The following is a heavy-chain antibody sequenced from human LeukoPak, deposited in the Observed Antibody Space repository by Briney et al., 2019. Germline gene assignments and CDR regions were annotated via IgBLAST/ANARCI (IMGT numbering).Heavy chain of an antibody. V-gene: IGHV4-31*03. CDR1: GGSLRSGADY. D-gene: IGHD5-24*01. J-gene: IGHJ4*02. Sequence: SETVSLTRTVCGGSLRSGADYWGWVRQHPGRGLDLVEYISYSGTTSYNPSPQTRLTISLTTSKTHCPLKSHSVTAADPAFYYCARTDMATVFDCWGRGTLVTVPS. CDR2: ISYSGTT. CDR3: ARTDMATVFDC.